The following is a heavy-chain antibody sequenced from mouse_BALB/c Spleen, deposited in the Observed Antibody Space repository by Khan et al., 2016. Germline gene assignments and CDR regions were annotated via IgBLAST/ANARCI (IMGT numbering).Heavy chain of an antibody. CDR2: INTYSGES. D-gene: IGHD1-1*01. J-gene: IGHJ1*01. Sequence: QIQLVQSGPELKRPGKTVKISCKASGYTFTNYGINWVKQAPGKGLKWMGWINTYSGESTDADDFKGRFAFSLEPSANTAHLQINNLTNEDTATSLSARPRYDSGSSWCFDVCGAGTTVTFSS. CDR1: GYTFTNYG. V-gene: IGHV9-3-1*01. CDR3: ARPRYDSGSSWCFDV.